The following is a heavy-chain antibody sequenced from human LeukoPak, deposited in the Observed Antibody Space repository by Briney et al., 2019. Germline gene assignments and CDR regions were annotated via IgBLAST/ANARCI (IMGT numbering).Heavy chain of an antibody. CDR3: ARTSARGAQFDY. D-gene: IGHD3-10*01. CDR2: IYASGST. V-gene: IGHV4-4*07. CDR1: GGSISNYY. Sequence: SETLSLTCTVSGGSISNYYWSWIRQPAGMGLEWIGRIYASGSTNYNPSLKSRVTMSVDTSNNQFSLNLSSVTAADTAVYYCARTSARGAQFDYWGQGTLVTAS. J-gene: IGHJ4*02.